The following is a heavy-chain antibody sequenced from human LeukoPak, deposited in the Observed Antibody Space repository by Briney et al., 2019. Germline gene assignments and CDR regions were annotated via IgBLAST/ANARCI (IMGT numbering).Heavy chain of an antibody. CDR1: GDSVSSVDCY. D-gene: IGHD3-22*01. CDR3: ARVLRFYFDTTGYYFDH. Sequence: SETLSLTCAVSGDSVSSVDCYWGWVRQSPGKGLQWIGYMYYRGSAYYSPSLESRLSISIDTSKNQFSLKLRSVTAADTAVYYCARVLRFYFDTTGYYFDHWGQGTLVTVSS. CDR2: MYYRGSA. J-gene: IGHJ4*02. V-gene: IGHV4-30-4*01.